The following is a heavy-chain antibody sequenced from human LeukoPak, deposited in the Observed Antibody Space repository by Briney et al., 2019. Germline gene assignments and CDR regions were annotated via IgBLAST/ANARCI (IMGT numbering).Heavy chain of an antibody. CDR2: IYYSGST. CDR1: GGSISSYY. Sequence: SKTLSLTCTVSGGSISSYYWSWIRQPPGKGLEWIGYIYYSGSTNYNPSLKSRVTISVDTSKNQFSLKLSSVTAADTAVYYCARDLGAAAGIDYWGQGTLVTVSS. J-gene: IGHJ4*02. V-gene: IGHV4-59*01. D-gene: IGHD6-13*01. CDR3: ARDLGAAAGIDY.